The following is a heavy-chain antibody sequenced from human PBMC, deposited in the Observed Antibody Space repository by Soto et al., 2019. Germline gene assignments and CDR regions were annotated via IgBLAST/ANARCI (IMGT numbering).Heavy chain of an antibody. D-gene: IGHD2-2*02. CDR2: INHSGGT. J-gene: IGHJ6*02. V-gene: IGHV4-34*01. CDR3: ARGSGYCSSTSCYKKAYYYYGMDV. Sequence: QVQLQQWGAGLLKPSETLSLTCAVYGGSFSGYYWSWIRQPPGKGLEWIGGINHSGGTNYNPSLKSRVTISVDTSKNQFSLKLSSVTAADTAVYYCARGSGYCSSTSCYKKAYYYYGMDVWGQGTTVTVSS. CDR1: GGSFSGYY.